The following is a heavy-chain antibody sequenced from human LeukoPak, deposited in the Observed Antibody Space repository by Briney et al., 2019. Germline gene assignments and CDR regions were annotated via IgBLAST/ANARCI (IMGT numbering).Heavy chain of an antibody. J-gene: IGHJ4*02. D-gene: IGHD3-9*01. V-gene: IGHV1-69*02. CDR3: ASSPAVLTGYYSPFDY. CDR1: GGTFSSCT. CDR2: IIPILGIA. Sequence: SVRVSCKASGGTFSSCTISWVLQAPGQGLEWMGRIIPILGIANYAQKFQGIVTITADKSTSTAYMGLSSLRSEDTAVYYCASSPAVLTGYYSPFDYWGQGTLVTVSS.